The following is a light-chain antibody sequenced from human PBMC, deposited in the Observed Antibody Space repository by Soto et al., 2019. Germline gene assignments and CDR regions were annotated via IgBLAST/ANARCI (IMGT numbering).Light chain of an antibody. V-gene: IGLV1-44*01. CDR2: NNN. CDR3: ASWDDSLTGLYV. CDR1: SSNIGSGT. J-gene: IGLJ1*01. Sequence: QSVLTQPPSVSGTRGQRVTISCSGGSSNIGSGTVNWYQQLPGTAPKLLIYNNNQRPSGVPDRFSGSKSGTSGSLAISGLQSEDEADYYCASWDDSLTGLYVFGTGTKVTVL.